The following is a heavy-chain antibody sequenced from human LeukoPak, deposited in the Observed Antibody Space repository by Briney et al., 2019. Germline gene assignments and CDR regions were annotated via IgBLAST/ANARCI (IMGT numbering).Heavy chain of an antibody. CDR1: GGSISSYY. V-gene: IGHV4-59*01. CDR3: ARDAVTTPYYYYYMDV. J-gene: IGHJ6*03. D-gene: IGHD4-17*01. Sequence: SETLSLTCTVSGGSISSYYWSWIRQPPGKGLEWIGYIYYSGSTNYNPSLKSRVTISVGTSKNQFSLKLSSVTAADTAVYYCARDAVTTPYYYYYMDVWGKGTTVTVSS. CDR2: IYYSGST.